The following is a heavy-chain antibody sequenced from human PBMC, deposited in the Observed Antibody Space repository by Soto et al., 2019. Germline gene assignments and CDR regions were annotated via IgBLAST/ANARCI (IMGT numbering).Heavy chain of an antibody. CDR3: AKDKINRPKQIKQLVRAFDY. CDR1: GFTFSSYA. Sequence: TGGSLRLSCAASGFTFSSYAMSWVRQAPGKGLEWVSAISGSGGSTYYADSVKGRFTISRDNSKNTLYLQMNSLRAEDTAVYYCAKDKINRPKQIKQLVRAFDYWGQGTLVNVSS. V-gene: IGHV3-23*01. J-gene: IGHJ4*02. CDR2: ISGSGGST. D-gene: IGHD6-13*01.